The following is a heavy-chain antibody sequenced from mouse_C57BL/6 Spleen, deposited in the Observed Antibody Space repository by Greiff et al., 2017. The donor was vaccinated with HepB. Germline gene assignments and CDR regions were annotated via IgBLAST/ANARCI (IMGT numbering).Heavy chain of an antibody. D-gene: IGHD1-1*01. CDR1: GFTFSSYG. V-gene: IGHV5-6*01. CDR2: ISSGGSYT. Sequence: VQLKESGGDLVKPGGSLKLSCAASGFTFSSYGMSWVRQTPDKRLEWVATISSGGSYTYYPDSVKGRFTISRDNAKNTLYLQMSSLKSEDTAMYYCARQGVITTVVATPYAMDYWGQGTSVTVSS. J-gene: IGHJ4*01. CDR3: ARQGVITTVVATPYAMDY.